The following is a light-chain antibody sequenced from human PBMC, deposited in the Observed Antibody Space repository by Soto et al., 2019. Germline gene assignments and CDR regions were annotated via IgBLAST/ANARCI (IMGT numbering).Light chain of an antibody. CDR3: QSYDIRLSEL. CDR2: GNS. J-gene: IGLJ1*01. Sequence: QSVLTQPPSVSGAPGQRVTISCTGSSSNIGAGYDVHWYQQLPGTAPKLLIYGNSNRPSRVPDRFAGPKSGTSASLPITGLQAEVGADYYCQSYDIRLSELFGTGTKVTVL. CDR1: SSNIGAGYD. V-gene: IGLV1-40*01.